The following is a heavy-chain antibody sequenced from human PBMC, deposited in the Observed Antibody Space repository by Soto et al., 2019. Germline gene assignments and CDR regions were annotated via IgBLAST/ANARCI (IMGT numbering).Heavy chain of an antibody. CDR2: ISAYNGNT. CDR3: ARGPPSDRYFDWFQKENWFDP. J-gene: IGHJ5*02. CDR1: GYTFTSYG. D-gene: IGHD3-9*01. Sequence: ASVKVSCKASGYTFTSYGISWVRQAPGQGLEWMGWISAYNGNTNYAQKLQGRVTMTTDTSTSTAYMELSRLRSDDTAVYYCARGPPSDRYFDWFQKENWFDPWGQGTLVTVSS. V-gene: IGHV1-18*01.